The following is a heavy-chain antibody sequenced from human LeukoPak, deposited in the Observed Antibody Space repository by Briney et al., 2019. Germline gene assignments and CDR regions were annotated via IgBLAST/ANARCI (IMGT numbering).Heavy chain of an antibody. CDR3: ARDRPYGSGEGMEYYFDY. Sequence: SQTLSLTCTVSGGSISSGDYYWSWIRQPAGKGLEWIGYIYYSGSTYYNPSLKSRVTISVDTSKNQFSLKLSSVTAADTAVYYCARDRPYGSGEGMEYYFDYWGQGALVTVSS. CDR1: GGSISSGDYY. D-gene: IGHD3-10*01. CDR2: IYYSGST. V-gene: IGHV4-30-4*01. J-gene: IGHJ4*02.